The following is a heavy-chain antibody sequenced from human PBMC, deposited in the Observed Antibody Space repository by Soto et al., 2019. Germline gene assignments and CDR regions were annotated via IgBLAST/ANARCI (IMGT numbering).Heavy chain of an antibody. CDR3: ARNGSSWSPLSDYDYGMDV. J-gene: IGHJ6*02. D-gene: IGHD6-13*01. CDR1: GYTFTNYD. CDR2: INPNTGKT. Sequence: QVQLVQSGAEVKKPGASVKVSCKASGYTFTNYDINWVRQATGQGPEWMGWINPNTGKTGYAQKFQGRVTMTRNTSTSTAYMELTSLTSEDTAVFYCARNGSSWSPLSDYDYGMDVWGQGTMVTVSS. V-gene: IGHV1-8*01.